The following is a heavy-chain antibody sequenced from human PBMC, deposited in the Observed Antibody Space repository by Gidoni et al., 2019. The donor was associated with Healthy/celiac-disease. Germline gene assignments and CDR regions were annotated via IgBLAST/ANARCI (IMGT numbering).Heavy chain of an antibody. CDR1: GGSISSSSYY. D-gene: IGHD2-2*02. CDR3: AENRIVVVPAAIEGAFDI. Sequence: QLQLQASGPGLVKPSETLSLTCTVSGGSISSSSYYWGWIRQPPGKGLEWIGSIYYSGSTYYNPSLKSRVTISVDTSKNQFSLKLSSVTAADTAVYYCAENRIVVVPAAIEGAFDIWGQGTMVTVSS. V-gene: IGHV4-39*01. J-gene: IGHJ3*02. CDR2: IYYSGST.